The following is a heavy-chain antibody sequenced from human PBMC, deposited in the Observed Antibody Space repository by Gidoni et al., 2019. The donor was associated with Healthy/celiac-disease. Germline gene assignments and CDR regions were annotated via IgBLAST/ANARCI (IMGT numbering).Heavy chain of an antibody. J-gene: IGHJ6*02. D-gene: IGHD3-10*01. V-gene: IGHV3-33*01. CDR2: IWYDGSNK. Sequence: QVQRVESGGGVVQPGRSLRLSCAASGFTFTRHGMHWVRQAPGKGLEWVAVIWYDGSNKYYADSVKGRFTISRDNSKNTLYLQMNSLRAEDTAVYYCARRGIWFGELTHYYGMDVWGQGTTVTVSS. CDR3: ARRGIWFGELTHYYGMDV. CDR1: GFTFTRHG.